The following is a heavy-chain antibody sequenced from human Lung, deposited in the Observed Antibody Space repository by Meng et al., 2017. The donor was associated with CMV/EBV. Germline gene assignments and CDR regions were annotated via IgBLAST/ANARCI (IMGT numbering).Heavy chain of an antibody. D-gene: IGHD1-26*01. V-gene: IGHV4-4*02. CDR2: IDDSGST. CDR3: ARGKQDAWELLAY. CDR1: GVSISSNIR. J-gene: IGHJ4*02. Sequence: VLLQAGGQGLVKPSGTLSLTCGVSGVSISSNIRWTWVRQPPGKGLEWIGDIDDSGSTNYNPSLNSRISISLDKSKNHFSLKVNSVTAADTAVYYCARGKQDAWELLAYWGQGALVTVSS.